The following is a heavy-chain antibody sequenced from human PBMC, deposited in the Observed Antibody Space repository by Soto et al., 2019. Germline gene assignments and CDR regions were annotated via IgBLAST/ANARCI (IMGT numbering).Heavy chain of an antibody. CDR1: GGSIRVTDYF. CDR2: IYHSGST. J-gene: IGHJ5*02. D-gene: IGHD7-27*01. V-gene: IGHV4-39*02. CDR3: TRDSGWFDP. Sequence: QLQLHESGPGLVRPSETLSLTCTVSGGSIRVTDYFWGWIRQPPGKALEWIASIYHSGSTYYNPSVKSRVTMSIDTSNNQVAVTLNSVSAADTAVYCCTRDSGWFDPWGQGTLVTVSS.